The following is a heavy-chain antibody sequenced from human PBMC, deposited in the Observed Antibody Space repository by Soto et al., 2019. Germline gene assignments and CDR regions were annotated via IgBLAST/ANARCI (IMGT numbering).Heavy chain of an antibody. CDR3: ARGTTVTTWPLGY. CDR2: IIPNIGST. V-gene: IGHV1-2*04. D-gene: IGHD4-17*01. Sequence: ASVKVSCKASGGTFSSYAISWVRQAPGQGLEWMGGIIPNIGSTNYAQKFQGWVTITRDTSISTAYMELSRLRSDDTAVYYCARGTTVTTWPLGYWGQGTLVTVSS. J-gene: IGHJ4*02. CDR1: GGTFSSYA.